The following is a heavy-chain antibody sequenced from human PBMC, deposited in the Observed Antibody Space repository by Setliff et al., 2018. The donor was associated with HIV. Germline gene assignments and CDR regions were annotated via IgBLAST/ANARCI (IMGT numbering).Heavy chain of an antibody. D-gene: IGHD1-1*01. J-gene: IGHJ3*02. CDR1: GGSFSGYY. CDR3: ARVVVSGYDDAFDI. Sequence: ASETLSLTCAVYGGSFSGYYWSWIRQPPGKGLEWIGEINHSGSTNYNPSLKGRVTISVDTSKNQFSLKLSSVTAADTAVYYCARVVVSGYDDAFDIWGQGTMVTVSS. V-gene: IGHV4-34*01. CDR2: INHSGST.